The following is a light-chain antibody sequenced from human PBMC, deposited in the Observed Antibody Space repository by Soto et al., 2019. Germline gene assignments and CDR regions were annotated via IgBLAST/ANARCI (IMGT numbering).Light chain of an antibody. CDR3: QQYNNWPPWT. CDR1: QSISNN. CDR2: SSS. J-gene: IGKJ1*01. V-gene: IGKV3-15*01. Sequence: EIVMTQSPATLSVSPGERATLSCRASQSISNNLAWYQQKPGQAPRLLIYSSSTRATGTPARFSGSGSGTEFTLTIISLQSEDFAVYYCQQYNNWPPWTFGHGTKVEIK.